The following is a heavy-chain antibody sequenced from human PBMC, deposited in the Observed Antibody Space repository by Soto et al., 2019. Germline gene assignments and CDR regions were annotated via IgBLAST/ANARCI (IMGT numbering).Heavy chain of an antibody. CDR3: ARVFRSYDFWSGYYSGRDASEI. Sequence: ASVKVSCKASGYTFTSYGISWVRQAPGQGLEWMGWISAYNGNTNYAQKLQGRVTMTTDTSTSTAYMELRSLRSDDTAVYYCARVFRSYDFWSGYYSGRDASEIWGQ. D-gene: IGHD3-3*01. CDR1: GYTFTSYG. CDR2: ISAYNGNT. J-gene: IGHJ3*02. V-gene: IGHV1-18*04.